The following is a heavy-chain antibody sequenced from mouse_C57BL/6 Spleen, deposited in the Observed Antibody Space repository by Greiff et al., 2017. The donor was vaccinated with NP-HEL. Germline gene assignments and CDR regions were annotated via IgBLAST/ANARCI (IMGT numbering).Heavy chain of an antibody. D-gene: IGHD4-1*01. CDR3: ARRPNWDYFDY. CDR1: GFTFSSYG. V-gene: IGHV5-6*01. CDR2: ISSGGSYT. J-gene: IGHJ2*01. Sequence: EVQLVESGGDLVKPGGSLKLSCAASGFTFSSYGMSWVRQTPDKRLEWVATISSGGSYTYYPDSVKGRFTITRKNAKNTLYLQMSSLKSEDTAMYYCARRPNWDYFDYWGQGTTLTVSS.